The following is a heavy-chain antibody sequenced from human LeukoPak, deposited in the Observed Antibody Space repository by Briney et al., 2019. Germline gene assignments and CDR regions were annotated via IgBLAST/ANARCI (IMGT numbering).Heavy chain of an antibody. D-gene: IGHD5-12*01. CDR1: GYTFTDYY. J-gene: IGHJ2*01. Sequence: RGASVKVSCKASGYTFTDYYMHWVQQAPGKGLEWMGRVDPEDGETIYAEKFQGRVTITADTSTDTAYMELSSLRSEDTAVYYCAIPVATTKDGLGYWYFDLWGRGTLVTVSS. V-gene: IGHV1-69-2*01. CDR3: AIPVATTKDGLGYWYFDL. CDR2: VDPEDGET.